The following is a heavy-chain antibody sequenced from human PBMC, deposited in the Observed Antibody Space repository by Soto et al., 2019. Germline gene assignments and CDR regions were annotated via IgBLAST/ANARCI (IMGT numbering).Heavy chain of an antibody. CDR2: ISSSGSTI. CDR3: ARGTYYYGSGSLLGPHPLPPDY. Sequence: PGGSLRLSCAASGFTFSDYYMSWIRQAPGKGLEWVSYISSSGSTIYYADSVKGRFTISRDNAKNSLYLQMNSLRAEDTAVYYCARGTYYYGSGSLLGPHPLPPDYWGQGTLVTVSS. D-gene: IGHD3-10*01. J-gene: IGHJ4*02. CDR1: GFTFSDYY. V-gene: IGHV3-11*01.